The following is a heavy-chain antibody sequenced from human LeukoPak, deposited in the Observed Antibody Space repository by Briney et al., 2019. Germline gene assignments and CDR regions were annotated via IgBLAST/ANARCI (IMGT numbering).Heavy chain of an antibody. CDR2: INPNSGGT. J-gene: IGHJ4*02. CDR3: ARARAYGDYESIFDY. V-gene: IGHV1-2*02. CDR1: GYTFTSHY. Sequence: ASVKVSCKASGYTFTSHYMHWVRQAPGQGLEWMGWINPNSGGTNYAQKFQGRVTMTRDTSISTAYMELSRLRSDDTAVYYCARARAYGDYESIFDYWGQGTLVTVSS. D-gene: IGHD4-17*01.